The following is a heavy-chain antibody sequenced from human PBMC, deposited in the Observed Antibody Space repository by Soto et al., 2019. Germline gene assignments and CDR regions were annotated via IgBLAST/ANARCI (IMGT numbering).Heavy chain of an antibody. V-gene: IGHV1-69*01. CDR3: AXXSYYYDSSGYSHNWFDP. CDR2: IIPIFGTA. CDR1: GTFSSYA. D-gene: IGHD3-22*01. Sequence: GTFSSYAISWVRQAPGQGLEWMGGIIPIFGTANYAQKFQGRVTITADESTSTAYMELSSLRSEDTAVYYCAXXSYYYDSSGYSHNWFDPWGQGTLVTVSS. J-gene: IGHJ5*02.